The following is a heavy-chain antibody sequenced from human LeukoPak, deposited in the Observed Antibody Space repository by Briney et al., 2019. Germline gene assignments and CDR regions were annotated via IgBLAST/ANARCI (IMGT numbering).Heavy chain of an antibody. CDR2: TYSDGYT. Sequence: GGSLRLSCAASGFTFSSYAMSWVRQAPGRGLEWVSVTYSDGYTYYTESVRGRFTISRDNSKNILYLQMNSLRAEDTALYYCARGVVYYSYEMDVWGQGTTVTVSS. CDR1: GFTFSSYA. D-gene: IGHD3-3*01. CDR3: ARGVVYYSYEMDV. V-gene: IGHV3-66*01. J-gene: IGHJ6*02.